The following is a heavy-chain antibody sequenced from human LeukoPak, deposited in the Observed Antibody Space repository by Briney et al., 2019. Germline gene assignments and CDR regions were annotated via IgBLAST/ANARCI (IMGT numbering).Heavy chain of an antibody. CDR2: MNPNSGDT. D-gene: IGHD3-22*01. V-gene: IGHV1-8*01. CDR1: GYTFTTYD. J-gene: IGHJ4*02. Sequence: AASVKVSCKASGYTFTTYDITWVRQATGQGLAWMGWMNPNSGDTAYAQKFQGRVAMTRDTSISTAYMELSSLRSEDTAVYYCARGLGDYYDTSTYYYAVPAHWGQGTLVTVSS. CDR3: ARGLGDYYDTSTYYYAVPAH.